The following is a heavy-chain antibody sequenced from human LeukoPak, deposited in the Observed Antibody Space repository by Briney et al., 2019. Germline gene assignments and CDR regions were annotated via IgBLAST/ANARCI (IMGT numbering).Heavy chain of an antibody. D-gene: IGHD3/OR15-3a*01. V-gene: IGHV3-7*01. CDR3: AKDVAWGRMDL. CDR1: GFTFSTYW. Sequence: GGSLRLSCAASGFTFSTYWMSCVRQAPGKGLEWVAIINQDGSQKYYVDSVKGRFTISRDNAKNSLYLQMDSLRVEDTAVYHCAKDVAWGRMDLWGQGTLATVSS. CDR2: INQDGSQK. J-gene: IGHJ4*02.